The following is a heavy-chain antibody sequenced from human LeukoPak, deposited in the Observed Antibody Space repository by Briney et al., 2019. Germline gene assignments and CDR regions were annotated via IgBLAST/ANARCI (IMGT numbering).Heavy chain of an antibody. CDR3: ARDVGFIVGATPGAFDI. V-gene: IGHV3-7*01. Sequence: GGSLRLSCAASGFTFSSYWMSWVRQAPGKGLEWVANIKQDGSQKYYVDSVKGRFTISRDTPKNTLYLQMNSLRADDTAVYYCARDVGFIVGATPGAFDIWGQGTMVTVTS. D-gene: IGHD1-26*01. CDR1: GFTFSSYW. J-gene: IGHJ3*02. CDR2: IKQDGSQK.